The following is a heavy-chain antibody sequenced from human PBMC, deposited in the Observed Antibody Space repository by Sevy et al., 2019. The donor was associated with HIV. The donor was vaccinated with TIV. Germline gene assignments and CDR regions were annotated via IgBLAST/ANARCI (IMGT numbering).Heavy chain of an antibody. D-gene: IGHD2-21*02. CDR2: IYPGHSDT. J-gene: IGHJ4*02. CDR1: GYSFTSYW. CDR3: ARHAEYCGGDCYHVDYFDY. V-gene: IGHV5-51*01. Sequence: GESLKISCKGSGYSFTSYWIGWVRQMPGKGLEWMGIIYPGHSDTRYSPSFQGQVTISADKSISTAYLQWSSLKASDTAMYYCARHAEYCGGDCYHVDYFDYWGQGTLVTVSS.